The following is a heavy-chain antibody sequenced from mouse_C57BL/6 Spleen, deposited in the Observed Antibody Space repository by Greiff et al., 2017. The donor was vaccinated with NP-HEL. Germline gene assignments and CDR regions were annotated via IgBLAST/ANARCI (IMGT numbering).Heavy chain of an antibody. CDR1: GYAFTNYL. D-gene: IGHD2-1*01. V-gene: IGHV1-54*01. J-gene: IGHJ2*01. Sequence: QVQLQQSGAELVRPGTSVKVSCKASGYAFTNYLIEWVKQRPGQGLEWIGVINPGSGGTNYNEKFKGKATLTADKSSSTAYMQLSSLTSEDSAVYVCARTGLYGNYDFDYWGQGTTLTVSS. CDR2: INPGSGGT. CDR3: ARTGLYGNYDFDY.